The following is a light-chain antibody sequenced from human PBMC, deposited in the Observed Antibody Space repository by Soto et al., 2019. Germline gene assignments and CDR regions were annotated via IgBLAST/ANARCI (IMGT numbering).Light chain of an antibody. J-gene: IGKJ4*01. CDR1: QSVSSN. V-gene: IGKV3-15*01. CDR3: QQYSSSPLT. Sequence: EIVMTQSPATLSVSPGERATLSCRASQSVSSNLAWYQQKPGQAPRLLIYGASTRATGIPARFSGSGSGTDFTLTISRLEPEDFAVYYCQQYSSSPLTFGGGTKGDIK. CDR2: GAS.